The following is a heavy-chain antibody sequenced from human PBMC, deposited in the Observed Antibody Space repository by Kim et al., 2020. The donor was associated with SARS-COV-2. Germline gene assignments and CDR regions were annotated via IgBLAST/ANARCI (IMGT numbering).Heavy chain of an antibody. CDR3: ASRFVGHRAGPSWFDP. J-gene: IGHJ5*02. V-gene: IGHV1-46*01. CDR2: INPSGGST. CDR1: GYTFTSYY. Sequence: ASVKVSCKASGYTFTSYYMHWVRQAPGQGLEWMGIINPSGGSTSYAQKFQGRVTMTRDTSTSTVYMELSSLRSEDTAVYYCASRFVGHRAGPSWFDPWGQGTLVTVSS. D-gene: IGHD3-16*01.